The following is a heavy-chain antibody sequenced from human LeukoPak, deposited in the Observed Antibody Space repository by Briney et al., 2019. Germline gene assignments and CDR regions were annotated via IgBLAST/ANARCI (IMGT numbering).Heavy chain of an antibody. Sequence: GGSLRLSCAASGFDFNNYVMHWVRQAPGKGLEWVAVISYDGSNIYYSDSVKGRFTISRDNSKNTLYVQMSSLRPEDTAVYYCAREMATTETFVYWGQGTLVAVSS. V-gene: IGHV3-30-3*01. D-gene: IGHD5-24*01. J-gene: IGHJ4*02. CDR2: ISYDGSNI. CDR3: AREMATTETFVY. CDR1: GFDFNNYV.